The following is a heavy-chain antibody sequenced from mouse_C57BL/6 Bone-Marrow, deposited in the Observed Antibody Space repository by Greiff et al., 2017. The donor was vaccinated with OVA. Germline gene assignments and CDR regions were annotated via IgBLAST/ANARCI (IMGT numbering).Heavy chain of an antibody. CDR1: GYTFTSYW. Sequence: QVQLKESGAELVRPGSSVKLSCKASGYTFTSYWMDWVKQRPGQGLEWIGNIYPSDSETHYNQKFKDKATLTVDKSSSTAYMQLSSLTSEDSAVYYCARSRGSFAYWGQGTLVTVSA. J-gene: IGHJ3*01. V-gene: IGHV1-61*01. CDR2: IYPSDSET. CDR3: ARSRGSFAY.